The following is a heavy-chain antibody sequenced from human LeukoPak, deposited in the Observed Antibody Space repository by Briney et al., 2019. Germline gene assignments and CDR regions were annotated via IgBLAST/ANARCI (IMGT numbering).Heavy chain of an antibody. J-gene: IGHJ4*02. CDR2: ISYDGSNK. D-gene: IGHD5-18*01. CDR1: GFTFSSYG. V-gene: IGHV3-30*19. Sequence: GRSLRLSCAASGFTFSSYGMHWVRQAPGKGLVWVTVISYDGSNKYYADSVKGRFTISRDNSKNTLSLQMNSLRAEDTAVYYCARVPLGYSYGDLDYWGQGTLVTVSS. CDR3: ARVPLGYSYGDLDY.